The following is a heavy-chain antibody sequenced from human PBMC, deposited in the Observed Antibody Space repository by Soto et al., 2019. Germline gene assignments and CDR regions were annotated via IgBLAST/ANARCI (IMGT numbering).Heavy chain of an antibody. Sequence: SVKVSCKASGGTFSSYAISWVRQAPGQGLQWMGGIIPIFGTANYAQKFQGRVTITADESTNTAYMELSSLRSEDTAVYYCARDHSEIFGEESYYYGMDVWGQGTTVTVSS. CDR1: GGTFSSYA. CDR3: ARDHSEIFGEESYYYGMDV. J-gene: IGHJ6*02. D-gene: IGHD3-3*01. V-gene: IGHV1-69*13. CDR2: IIPIFGTA.